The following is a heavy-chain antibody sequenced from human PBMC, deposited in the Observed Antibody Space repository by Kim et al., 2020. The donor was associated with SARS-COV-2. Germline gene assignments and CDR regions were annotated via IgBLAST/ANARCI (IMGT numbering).Heavy chain of an antibody. V-gene: IGHV4-31*03. J-gene: IGHJ1*01. CDR3: ARGAAYYDILTGYYSAEYFQH. D-gene: IGHD3-9*01. CDR1: GGSISSGGYY. CDR2: IYYSGST. Sequence: SETLSLTCTVSGGSISSGGYYWSWIRQHPGKGLEWIGYIYYSGSTYYNPSLKSRVTISVDTSKNQFSLKLSSVTAADTAVYYCARGAAYYDILTGYYSAEYFQHWGQGTLVTVSS.